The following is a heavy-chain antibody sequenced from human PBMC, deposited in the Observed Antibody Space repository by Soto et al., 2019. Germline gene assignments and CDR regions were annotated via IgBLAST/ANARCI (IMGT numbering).Heavy chain of an antibody. CDR3: ARVVVVPAALHDYYYGMDV. V-gene: IGHV1-69*13. CDR1: GGTFSSYA. D-gene: IGHD2-2*01. J-gene: IGHJ6*02. CDR2: IIPIFGTA. Sequence: SVKVSCKASGGTFSSYAISWVRQAPGQGLEWMGRIIPIFGTANYAQRFQGRVTITADESTSTAYMELSSLRSEDTAVYYCARVVVVPAALHDYYYGMDVWGQGTTVTVSS.